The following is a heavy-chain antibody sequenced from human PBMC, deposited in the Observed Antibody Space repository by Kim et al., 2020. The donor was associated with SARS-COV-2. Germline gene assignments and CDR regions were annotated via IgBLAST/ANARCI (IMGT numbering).Heavy chain of an antibody. V-gene: IGHV3-13*04. Sequence: GGSLRLSCAASGFTFSSYDMHWVRQATGKGLEWVSAIGTAGDTYYPGSVKGRFTISRENAKNSLYLQMNSLRAGDTAVYYCARGAYSNPLYYYYYGMDVWGQGTTVTVSS. D-gene: IGHD4-4*01. CDR1: GFTFSSYD. J-gene: IGHJ6*02. CDR3: ARGAYSNPLYYYYYGMDV. CDR2: IGTAGDT.